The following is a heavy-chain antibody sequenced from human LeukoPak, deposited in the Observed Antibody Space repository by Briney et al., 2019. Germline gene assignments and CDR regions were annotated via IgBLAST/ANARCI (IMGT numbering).Heavy chain of an antibody. CDR3: ARGVGATTYNWFDP. CDR1: GFTVSSNY. Sequence: GGSLRLSCAASGFTVSSNYMSWVRQAPGKGLEWVSVIYSGGSTYYADSVKGRFTISRDNSKNTLYLQMNSLRAEDTAVYYCARGVGATTYNWFDPWGXXXLVTVSS. D-gene: IGHD1-26*01. V-gene: IGHV3-53*01. J-gene: IGHJ5*02. CDR2: IYSGGST.